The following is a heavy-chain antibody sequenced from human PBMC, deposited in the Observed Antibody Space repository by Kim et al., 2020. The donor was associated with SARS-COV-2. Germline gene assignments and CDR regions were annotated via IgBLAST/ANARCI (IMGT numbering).Heavy chain of an antibody. Sequence: SVKVSCKASGGTFSSVTFNWVRQAPGQGLEWMGRTISILSKTDYAQTFQGRVTIIADKSTSTAHMELSSLRSDETAVYFCVVGLPLTSYYYFGLDVWGQRSAVTVSS. V-gene: IGHV1-69*02. D-gene: IGHD3-10*01. CDR2: TISILSKT. CDR1: GGTFSSVT. CDR3: VVGLPLTSYYYFGLDV. J-gene: IGHJ6*02.